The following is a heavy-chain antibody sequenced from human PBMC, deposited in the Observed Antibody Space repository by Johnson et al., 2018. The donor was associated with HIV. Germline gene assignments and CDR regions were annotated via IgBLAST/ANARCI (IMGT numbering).Heavy chain of an antibody. D-gene: IGHD6-19*01. CDR2: ISSSGSTI. CDR1: GFNFSDYY. CDR3: AKVSVADAFDI. Sequence: VQLVESGGGLVKPGGSLRLSCAASGFNFSDYYMSWIRQAPGKGLEWVSFISSSGSTIYYADSVKGRFTISRDNAKNSLFLQMNSLRAEDTALYYCAKVSVADAFDIWGQGTMVTVSS. V-gene: IGHV3-11*01. J-gene: IGHJ3*02.